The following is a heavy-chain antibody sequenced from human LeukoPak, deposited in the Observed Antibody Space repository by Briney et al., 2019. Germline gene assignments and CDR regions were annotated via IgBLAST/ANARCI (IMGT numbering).Heavy chain of an antibody. D-gene: IGHD6-6*01. CDR2: INHSGST. CDR3: ARAARLVARAFDY. CDR1: GGSFSGYY. Sequence: SETLSLTCAVYGGSFSGYYWSWIRQTPGKGLEWIGEINHSGSTNYNPSLKSRVTTSVDTSKNQFSLKLSSVTAADTAVYYCARAARLVARAFDYWGQGTLVTVSS. J-gene: IGHJ4*02. V-gene: IGHV4-34*01.